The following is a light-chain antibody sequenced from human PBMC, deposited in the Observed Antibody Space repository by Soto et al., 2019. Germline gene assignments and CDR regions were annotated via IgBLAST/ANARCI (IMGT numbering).Light chain of an antibody. V-gene: IGKV3-15*01. J-gene: IGKJ1*01. Sequence: EIVMTQSPATLSVSPGERATLSCRASQSVSSNLAWYHQKPGQAPRLLIFGASTRATGIPIRFSGSGSGTEFTLTISSLQSEDFAVYYCQEYNNWPPWTLGQGTKVDI. CDR2: GAS. CDR1: QSVSSN. CDR3: QEYNNWPPWT.